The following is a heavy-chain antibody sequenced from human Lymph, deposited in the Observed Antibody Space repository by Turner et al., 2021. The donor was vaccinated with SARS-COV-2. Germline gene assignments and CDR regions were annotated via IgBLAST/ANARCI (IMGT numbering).Heavy chain of an antibody. J-gene: IGHJ4*02. CDR3: ARMGSSSWYFDY. Sequence: EVQLVESGGGLVQPGGSLSLSCAASGFTFSYYWMSWVRQAAGKGLGWVANIEQDGSEKYYVDSVKGRFTISRDNAKNSLFLQMNSLRAEDTAVYYCARMGSSSWYFDYWGQGTLVTVSS. D-gene: IGHD1-26*01. CDR2: IEQDGSEK. V-gene: IGHV3-7*01. CDR1: GFTFSYYW.